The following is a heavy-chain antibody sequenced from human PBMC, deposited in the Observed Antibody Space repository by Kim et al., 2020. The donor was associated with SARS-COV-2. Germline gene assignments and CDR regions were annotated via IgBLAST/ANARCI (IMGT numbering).Heavy chain of an antibody. D-gene: IGHD3-22*01. V-gene: IGHV3-21*01. Sequence: GGSLRLSCAASGFTFSSYSMNWVRQAPGKGLEWVSSISSSSSYIYYADSVKGRFTISRDNAKNSLYLQMNSLRAEDTAVYYCARDPSGGWLSPKTYFDYWGQGTLVTVSS. J-gene: IGHJ4*02. CDR2: ISSSSSYI. CDR3: ARDPSGGWLSPKTYFDY. CDR1: GFTFSSYS.